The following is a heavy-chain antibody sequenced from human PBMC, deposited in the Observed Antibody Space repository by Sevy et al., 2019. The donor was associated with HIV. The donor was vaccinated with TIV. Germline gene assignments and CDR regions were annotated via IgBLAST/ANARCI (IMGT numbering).Heavy chain of an antibody. CDR2: ISDNGSKK. D-gene: IGHD6-13*01. CDR3: AKHRYFNGGYTDH. CDR1: GFRFSDYG. V-gene: IGHV3-30*18. J-gene: IGHJ4*02. Sequence: GGSLRLSCAGSGFRFSDYGMHWVRQAPGKGLEWVAFISDNGSKKYLADSMKGRSTISRDNSKDIVFLQVHSLRGEDTAIYYCAKHRYFNGGYTDHWGQGTLVTVSS.